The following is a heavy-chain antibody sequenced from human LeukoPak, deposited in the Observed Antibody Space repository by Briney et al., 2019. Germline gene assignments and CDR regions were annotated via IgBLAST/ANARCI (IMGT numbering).Heavy chain of an antibody. CDR2: IYPGDFDT. V-gene: IGHV5-51*01. CDR3: ARHRSITMVRGVIITPVYFDY. Sequence: GESLKISCKGSGYSFTSYWIGWVRQMPGKGLEWMGIIYPGDFDTRYSPSFQGQVTISADKSISTAYLQWSSLKASDTAMYYCARHRSITMVRGVIITPVYFDYWGQGTLVTVSS. CDR1: GYSFTSYW. J-gene: IGHJ4*02. D-gene: IGHD3-10*01.